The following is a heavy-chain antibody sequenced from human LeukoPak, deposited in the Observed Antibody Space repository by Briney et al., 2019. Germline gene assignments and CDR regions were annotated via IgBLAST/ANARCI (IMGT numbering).Heavy chain of an antibody. CDR1: GGSISSYY. CDR2: IYYSGST. CDR3: AREQWGADY. D-gene: IGHD6-19*01. V-gene: IGHV4-59*01. J-gene: IGHJ4*02. Sequence: SETLSLTCTVYGGSISSYYWSWIRQPPGKGLEWIGYIYYSGSTNYNPSLKSRVTISVDTSKNQFSLKLSSVTAADTAVYYCAREQWGADYWGLGTLVTVSS.